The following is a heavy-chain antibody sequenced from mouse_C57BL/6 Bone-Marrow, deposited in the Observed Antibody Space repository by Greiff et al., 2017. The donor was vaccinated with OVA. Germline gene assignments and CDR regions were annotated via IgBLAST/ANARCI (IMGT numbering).Heavy chain of an antibody. J-gene: IGHJ2*01. D-gene: IGHD2-13*01. Sequence: QVQLQQPGAELVMPGASVKLSCKASGYTFTSYWMHWVKQRPGQGLEWIGEIDPSDSYTNYNQKFKGKSTLTVDKSSSTAYMQLSSLKSEDSAVYYCARRRDYSYYFDYWGQGTTLTVSS. V-gene: IGHV1-69*01. CDR3: ARRRDYSYYFDY. CDR2: IDPSDSYT. CDR1: GYTFTSYW.